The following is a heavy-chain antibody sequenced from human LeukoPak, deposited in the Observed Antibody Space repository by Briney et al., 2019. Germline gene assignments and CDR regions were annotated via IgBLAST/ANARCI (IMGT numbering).Heavy chain of an antibody. D-gene: IGHD2-21*01. CDR1: GFTFSSYA. Sequence: PGGSLRLSCAASGFTFSSYAMSWVRQAPGKGLEWVSAISGSGGSTYYADSVRGRFTISRDNAKNSLYLQMNSLRAEDTAVYYCARDVAYDYGDSWGQGTLVTVSS. J-gene: IGHJ4*02. CDR2: ISGSGGST. CDR3: ARDVAYDYGDS. V-gene: IGHV3-23*01.